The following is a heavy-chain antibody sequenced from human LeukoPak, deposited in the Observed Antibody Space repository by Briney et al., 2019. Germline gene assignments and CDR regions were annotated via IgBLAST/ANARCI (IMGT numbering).Heavy chain of an antibody. D-gene: IGHD1-14*01. Sequence: KPGGSLRLSCAASGFTFSSYSMNWVRQAPGKGLEWVSSISSSSSYIYYADSVKGRFTISRDNAKNSLYLQMNSLRAEDTAVYYCAKTTRSLGAFDIWGQGTMVTVSS. CDR2: ISSSSSYI. CDR1: GFTFSSYS. V-gene: IGHV3-21*04. CDR3: AKTTRSLGAFDI. J-gene: IGHJ3*02.